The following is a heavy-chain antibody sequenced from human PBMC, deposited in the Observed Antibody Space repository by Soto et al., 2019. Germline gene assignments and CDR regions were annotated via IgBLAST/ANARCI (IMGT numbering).Heavy chain of an antibody. J-gene: IGHJ1*01. V-gene: IGHV5-51*01. CDR3: ALKRLAYCGKTNCLSGSFTD. CDR2: TNPDDSET. CDR1: GYSFNAYW. Sequence: GESLKISCKTSGYSFNAYWIGWVRQMPGKGLEWIGITNPDDSETRFSPSFQGQVTMSTDRSVTTAYLHWSSLKASETAMYYCALKRLAYCGKTNCLSGSFTDWGQGTQVTVSS. D-gene: IGHD2-21*01.